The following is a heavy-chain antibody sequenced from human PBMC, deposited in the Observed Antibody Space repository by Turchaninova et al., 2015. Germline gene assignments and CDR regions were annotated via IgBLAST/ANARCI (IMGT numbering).Heavy chain of an antibody. D-gene: IGHD3-22*01. J-gene: IGHJ4*02. CDR2: IYYPGST. Sequence: QLQLQESGPRLVEPSETLSLTCAVSSGSINISTYYWGWIRQPPGKGLEWIGSIYYPGSTYSNPSLKSRVTLSVDTSKNHFSLKLSSVTAADTAVYYCARDRRSGYQQYYFDYWGQGTLVTVSS. V-gene: IGHV4-39*07. CDR3: ARDRRSGYQQYYFDY. CDR1: SGSINISTYY.